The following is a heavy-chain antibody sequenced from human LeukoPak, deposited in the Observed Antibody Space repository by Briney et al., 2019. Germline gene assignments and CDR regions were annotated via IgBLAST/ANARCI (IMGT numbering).Heavy chain of an antibody. CDR1: GGTFSSYA. CDR3: ARDLFADSSGYYPDY. J-gene: IGHJ4*02. Sequence: SVKVSCKASGGTFSSYAISWVRQAPGQGLEWMGGIIPIFGTANYVQKFQGRVTITADESTSTAYMELSSLRSEDTAVYYCARDLFADSSGYYPDYWGQGTLVTVSS. CDR2: IIPIFGTA. D-gene: IGHD3-22*01. V-gene: IGHV1-69*13.